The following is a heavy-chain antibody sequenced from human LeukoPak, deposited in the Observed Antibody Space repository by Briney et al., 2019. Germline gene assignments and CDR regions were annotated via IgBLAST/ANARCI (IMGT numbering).Heavy chain of an antibody. CDR2: IYYSGST. J-gene: IGHJ4*02. Sequence: PSETLSLTCTVSGGSNSSYYWSWIRQPPGKGLEWIGYIYYSGSTYYNPSLKSRVTISVDTSKNQFSLKLSSVTAADTAVYYCARDRGDDYVWGSYRYLPYYWGQGTLVTVSS. D-gene: IGHD3-16*02. V-gene: IGHV4-59*12. CDR1: GGSNSSYY. CDR3: ARDRGDDYVWGSYRYLPYY.